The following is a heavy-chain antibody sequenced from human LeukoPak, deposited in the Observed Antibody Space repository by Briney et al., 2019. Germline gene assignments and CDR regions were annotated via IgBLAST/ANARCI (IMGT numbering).Heavy chain of an antibody. CDR1: GGSISSGSYY. Sequence: SETLSLTCTVSGGSISSGSYYWSWIRQPAGKGLEWIGRIYTSGSTNYNPSLKSRVTISVGTSKNQFSLKLSSVTAADTAVYYCARSIAAAGNWFDPWGQGTLVTVSS. V-gene: IGHV4-61*02. J-gene: IGHJ5*02. D-gene: IGHD6-13*01. CDR3: ARSIAAAGNWFDP. CDR2: IYTSGST.